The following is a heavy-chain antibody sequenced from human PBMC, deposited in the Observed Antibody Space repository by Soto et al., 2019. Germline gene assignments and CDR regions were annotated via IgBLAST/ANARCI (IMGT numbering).Heavy chain of an antibody. D-gene: IGHD2-15*01. CDR1: GFTFSSYG. Sequence: QVQLVESGGGVVQPGRSLRLSCAASGFTFSSYGMHWVRQAPGKGLEWVAVISYDGSNKYYADSVKGRFTISRDNSKNTLYLQMNSLRAEDTAVYYCAKDKGTFGGTWYFDLWGRGTLVTVSS. J-gene: IGHJ2*01. CDR2: ISYDGSNK. V-gene: IGHV3-30*18. CDR3: AKDKGTFGGTWYFDL.